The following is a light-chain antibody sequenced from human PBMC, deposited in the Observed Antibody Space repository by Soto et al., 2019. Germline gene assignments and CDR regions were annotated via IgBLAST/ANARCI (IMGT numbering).Light chain of an antibody. Sequence: DIVLTQSPGTLSLSPGERATLSCRASQSVSSNHLAWYQQKPGQAPRLLIYGGSSRATGIPVRFSGSGSETDFTLTINRLEHEDFAVYSCQQYSSSRTFGQGTKV. J-gene: IGKJ1*01. V-gene: IGKV3-20*01. CDR3: QQYSSSRT. CDR1: QSVSSNH. CDR2: GGS.